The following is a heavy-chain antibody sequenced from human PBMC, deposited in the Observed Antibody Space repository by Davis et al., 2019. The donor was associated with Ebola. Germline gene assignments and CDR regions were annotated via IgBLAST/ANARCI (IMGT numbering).Heavy chain of an antibody. V-gene: IGHV4-39*01. CDR3: ARRMGDY. CDR2: IYYSGST. J-gene: IGHJ4*02. D-gene: IGHD2-8*01. CDR1: GGSISSSSYY. Sequence: GSLRLSCTVSGGSISSSSYYWGWIRQPPGKGLEWIGSIYYSGSTYYNPSLKSRVTISVDTSKNQFSLKLSSVTAADTAVYYCARRMGDYWGQGTLVTVSS.